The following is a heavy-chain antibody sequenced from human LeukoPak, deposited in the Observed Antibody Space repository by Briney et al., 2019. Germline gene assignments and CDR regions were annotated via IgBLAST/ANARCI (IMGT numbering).Heavy chain of an antibody. CDR1: GFTFSSYA. Sequence: GGSLRLSCAASGFTFSSYAMPWVRQAPGKGLEWVAVISYDGSNKYYADSVKGRFTISRDNSKNTLYLQMNSLRAEDTAVYYCARDSYDYVWGSYPDYWGQGTLVTVSS. J-gene: IGHJ4*02. D-gene: IGHD3-16*01. CDR3: ARDSYDYVWGSYPDY. V-gene: IGHV3-30-3*01. CDR2: ISYDGSNK.